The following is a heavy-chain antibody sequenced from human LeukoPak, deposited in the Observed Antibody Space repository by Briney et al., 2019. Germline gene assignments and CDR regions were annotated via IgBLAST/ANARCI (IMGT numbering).Heavy chain of an antibody. J-gene: IGHJ4*02. D-gene: IGHD6-13*01. CDR1: GGSISSGSYY. V-gene: IGHV4-61*01. CDR3: ARGPVAAAVHFDY. CDR2: IYYSGST. Sequence: SETLSLTCTVSGGSISSGSYYWSWIRQPPGKGLEWIGYIYYSGSTNYNPSLKSRVTISVDTSKNQFSLKLSSVTAADTAVYYCARGPVAAAVHFDYWGQGTLVTVSS.